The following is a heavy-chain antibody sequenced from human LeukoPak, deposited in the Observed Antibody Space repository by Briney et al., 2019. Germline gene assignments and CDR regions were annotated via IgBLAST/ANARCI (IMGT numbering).Heavy chain of an antibody. D-gene: IGHD5-24*01. J-gene: IGHJ6*03. CDR3: ARRLGRVAYPPYYHYYRDV. CDR2: IDWDDDK. V-gene: IGHV2-70*11. Sequence: SGPTLVNPTQTLTLTCTLSGFSLRTSGMCVSWIRQPPGKALEWLARIDWDDDKYYSTSLKTRLTISKDTSKNQVVLTMTNMDPVDTATDYYARRLGRVAYPPYYHYYRDVWGKGTTVTVSS. CDR1: GFSLRTSGMC.